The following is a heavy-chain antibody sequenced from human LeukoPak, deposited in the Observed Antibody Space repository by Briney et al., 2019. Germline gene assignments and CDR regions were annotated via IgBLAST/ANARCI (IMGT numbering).Heavy chain of an antibody. CDR3: AKHLILNYVRGNYRVRGYYFDY. V-gene: IGHV3-23*01. D-gene: IGHD3-16*02. J-gene: IGHJ4*02. Sequence: PGGSLRLSCAASGFTFSSYAMSWVRQAPGKGLEWVSAISGSGGSTYHADSVKGRFTISRDNSKNTLYLQMNSLRAEDTAVYYCAKHLILNYVRGNYRVRGYYFDYWGQGTLVTVSS. CDR1: GFTFSSYA. CDR2: ISGSGGST.